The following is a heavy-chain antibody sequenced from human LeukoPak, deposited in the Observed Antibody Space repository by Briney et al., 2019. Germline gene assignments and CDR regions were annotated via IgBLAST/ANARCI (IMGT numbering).Heavy chain of an antibody. V-gene: IGHV3-7*01. CDR2: IKQDGSEK. CDR3: ASAPTPWSSGEMSHYYYYYYMDV. J-gene: IGHJ6*03. CDR1: GFTFSSYW. D-gene: IGHD5-24*01. Sequence: GGSLRLSCAASGFTFSSYWMSWVRQAPGKGLEWVANIKQDGSEKYYVDSVKGRFTISRDNAKNSLYLQMNSLRAEDTAVYYCASAPTPWSSGEMSHYYYYYYMDVWGKGTTVTVSS.